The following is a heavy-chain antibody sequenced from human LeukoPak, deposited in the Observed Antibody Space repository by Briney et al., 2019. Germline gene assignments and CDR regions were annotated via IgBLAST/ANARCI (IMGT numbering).Heavy chain of an antibody. CDR3: AKGGYSTGWYSPWYFDL. D-gene: IGHD6-19*01. Sequence: ASVKVSCKASGYTFTGYYMHWVRQAPGQGLEWMGWINPNSGGTNYAQKFQGRVTMTRDTSISTAYMELSRLRSEDTAVYYCAKGGYSTGWYSPWYFDLWGRGTLVTVSS. CDR1: GYTFTGYY. CDR2: INPNSGGT. V-gene: IGHV1-2*02. J-gene: IGHJ2*01.